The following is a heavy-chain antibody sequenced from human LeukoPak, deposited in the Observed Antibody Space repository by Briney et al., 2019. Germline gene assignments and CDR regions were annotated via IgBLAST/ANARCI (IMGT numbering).Heavy chain of an antibody. CDR1: GFTFSSYA. D-gene: IGHD3-3*01. J-gene: IGHJ4*02. CDR2: ISYDGSNK. V-gene: IGHV3-30*04. Sequence: PGGSLRLSCAASGFTFSSYAMHWVCQAPGKGLEWVAVISYDGSNKYYADSVKGRFTISRDNSKNTLYLQMNSQRDEDTAVYYCARPPLRFLVYHVFDYWGQGTLVTVSS. CDR3: ARPPLRFLVYHVFDY.